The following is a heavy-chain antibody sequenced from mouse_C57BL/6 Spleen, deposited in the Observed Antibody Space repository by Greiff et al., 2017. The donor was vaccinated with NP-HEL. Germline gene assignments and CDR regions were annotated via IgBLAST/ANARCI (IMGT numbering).Heavy chain of an antibody. D-gene: IGHD1-1*01. Sequence: DVMLVESGGGLVKPGGSLKLSCAASGFTFSDYGMHWVRQAPEKGLEWVAYISSGSSTIYYADTVKGRFTISRDNAKNTLFLQMTSLRSEDTAMYYCARSYYGSSYSFAYWGQGTLVTVSA. CDR1: GFTFSDYG. CDR3: ARSYYGSSYSFAY. V-gene: IGHV5-17*01. CDR2: ISSGSSTI. J-gene: IGHJ3*01.